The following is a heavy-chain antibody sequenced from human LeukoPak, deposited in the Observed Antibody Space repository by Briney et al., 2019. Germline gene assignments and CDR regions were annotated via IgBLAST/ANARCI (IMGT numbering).Heavy chain of an antibody. Sequence: SESLSLTCTVSGGSISSYYWSWIRQPAGKGLEWIGRIYTSGSTNYNPSLKSRVTMSVDTSKNQFSLKLSSVTAADTAVYYCARDSDSSGYYSISFDYWGQGTLVTVSS. J-gene: IGHJ4*02. V-gene: IGHV4-4*07. CDR2: IYTSGST. CDR1: GGSISSYY. CDR3: ARDSDSSGYYSISFDY. D-gene: IGHD3-22*01.